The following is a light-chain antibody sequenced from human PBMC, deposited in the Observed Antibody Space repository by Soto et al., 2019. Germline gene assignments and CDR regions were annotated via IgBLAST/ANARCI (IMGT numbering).Light chain of an antibody. CDR3: AAWDDSLNGLV. Sequence: QSVLTQPPSASGTPGQRVTISCSGSSSKIGSNTVNWYQQLPGTAPKLLIYNNNQRPSGVPDRFSGSKSGTSASLAISGLQSEDEADYYCAAWDDSLNGLVFGPGTKLTVL. CDR2: NNN. V-gene: IGLV1-44*01. CDR1: SSKIGSNT. J-gene: IGLJ1*01.